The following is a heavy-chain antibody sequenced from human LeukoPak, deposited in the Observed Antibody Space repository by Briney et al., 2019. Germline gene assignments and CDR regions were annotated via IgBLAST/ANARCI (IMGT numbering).Heavy chain of an antibody. J-gene: IGHJ4*02. D-gene: IGHD6-6*01. Sequence: ASVKVSCKASGYTFTSYGISWVRQAPGQGLEWMGWISAYNGNRNYAQKIQGRLTMTTDTSTSTAYMELRSLRSDDTAVYYCARVQQLVSYYFDYWGQGTLVTVSS. CDR3: ARVQQLVSYYFDY. CDR2: ISAYNGNR. V-gene: IGHV1-18*01. CDR1: GYTFTSYG.